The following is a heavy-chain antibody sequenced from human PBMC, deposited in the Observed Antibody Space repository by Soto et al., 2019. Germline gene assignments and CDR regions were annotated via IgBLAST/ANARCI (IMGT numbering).Heavy chain of an antibody. V-gene: IGHV4-59*08. CDR2: IYYSGST. J-gene: IGHJ4*02. CDR1: GGSISSYY. D-gene: IGHD1-26*01. CDR3: ARRRWDHRFDY. Sequence: SETLSLTCTVSGGSISSYYWSWIRQPPGKGLEWIGYIYYSGSTNYNPSLKSRVTISVDTPKNQFSLKLSSVTAADTAVYYCARRRWDHRFDYWGQGALVTVSS.